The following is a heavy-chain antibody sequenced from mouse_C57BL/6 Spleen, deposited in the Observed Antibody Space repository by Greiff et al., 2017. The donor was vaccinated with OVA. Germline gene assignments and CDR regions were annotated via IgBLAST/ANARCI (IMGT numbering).Heavy chain of an antibody. CDR3: ARPGDSYFDY. CDR2: ISSGSSTI. Sequence: EVQLKESGGGLVKPGGSLKLSCAASGFTFSDYGMHWVRQAPEKGLEWVAYISSGSSTIYYADTVKGRFTISRDNAKNTLFLQMTSLRSEDTAMYYCARPGDSYFDYWGQGTTLTVSS. J-gene: IGHJ2*01. V-gene: IGHV5-17*01. CDR1: GFTFSDYG. D-gene: IGHD3-3*01.